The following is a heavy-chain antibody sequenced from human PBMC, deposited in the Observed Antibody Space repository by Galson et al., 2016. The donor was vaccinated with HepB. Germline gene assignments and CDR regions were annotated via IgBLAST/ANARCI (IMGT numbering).Heavy chain of an antibody. CDR1: GYTFTSSG. J-gene: IGHJ4*02. D-gene: IGHD2-15*01. V-gene: IGHV1-18*01. CDR2: ISGYNGHI. CDR3: VRDYSYMPDY. Sequence: SVKVSCKASGYTFTSSGISWVRQAPGQGLEWMGWISGYNGHIQYAQKFQDRVTVTADTSTSTAYTELRSLNSDDTAIYYCVRDYSYMPDYWGQGTLVTVSS.